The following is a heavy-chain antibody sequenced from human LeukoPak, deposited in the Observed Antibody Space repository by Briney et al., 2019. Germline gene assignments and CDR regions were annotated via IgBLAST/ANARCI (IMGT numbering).Heavy chain of an antibody. D-gene: IGHD1-26*01. Sequence: SETLSLTCVVSGYSRSSTYYWGWIRQPPGKGLEWIGNIYQSGDTYYNPSLKSRVTISVDTSKNQFSLNVSSVTAADTAVYYCARGRGHYRGRYSVMVYMDVWGKGTTVTVSS. CDR2: IYQSGDT. V-gene: IGHV4-38-2*01. CDR3: ARGRGHYRGRYSVMVYMDV. J-gene: IGHJ6*03. CDR1: GYSRSSTYY.